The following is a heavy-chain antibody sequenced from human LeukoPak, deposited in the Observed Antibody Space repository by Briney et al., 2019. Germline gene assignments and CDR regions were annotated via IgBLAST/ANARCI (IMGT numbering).Heavy chain of an antibody. Sequence: GGSLRLSCAASGFTFSSYAMSWVRQAPGKGLEWVSAISGSGGSTYYADSVKGRFTISRDNSKNTLYLQMNSLRAEDTAVYYCAKDPLYDFWSGHHNWFDPWGQGTLVTVSS. J-gene: IGHJ5*02. CDR3: AKDPLYDFWSGHHNWFDP. CDR1: GFTFSSYA. CDR2: ISGSGGST. V-gene: IGHV3-23*01. D-gene: IGHD3-3*01.